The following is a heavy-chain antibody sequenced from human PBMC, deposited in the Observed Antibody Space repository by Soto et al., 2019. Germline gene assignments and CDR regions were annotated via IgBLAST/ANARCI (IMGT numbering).Heavy chain of an antibody. CDR3: GKYSGYDLPFPGAADY. D-gene: IGHD5-12*01. J-gene: IGHJ4*02. CDR1: GVTFTPYA. Sequence: EVQVLESGGGLVQPGGSLRLSCAASGVTFTPYAMTWVRQAPGKGLEWVSAISGSGVTTYYADSVKGRFTISRDNSKNTLYLQINSLRAEDAAIYYCGKYSGYDLPFPGAADYWGQGTLVTVSS. CDR2: ISGSGVTT. V-gene: IGHV3-23*01.